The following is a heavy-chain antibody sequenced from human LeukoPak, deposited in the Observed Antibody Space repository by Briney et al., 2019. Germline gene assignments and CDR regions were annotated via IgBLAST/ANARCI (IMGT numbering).Heavy chain of an antibody. CDR1: GYPFNNYD. CDR2: MNPHSGKT. Sequence: ASVKVSCKASGYPFNNYDINWVRQATGQGLEWVGGMNPHSGKTGYAQNFQGRVTMTRDTSISTAYLELSRLRSDDTAVYYCASSIAAAGFGAFDIWGQGTMVTVSS. V-gene: IGHV1-8*01. J-gene: IGHJ3*02. D-gene: IGHD6-13*01. CDR3: ASSIAAAGFGAFDI.